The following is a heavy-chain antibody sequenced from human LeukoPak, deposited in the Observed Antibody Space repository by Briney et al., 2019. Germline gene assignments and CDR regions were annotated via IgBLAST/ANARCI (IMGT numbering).Heavy chain of an antibody. CDR3: ARAKYNWNYDPLENYYYMDV. CDR2: ISYTGTT. CDR1: GASIRNKF. J-gene: IGHJ6*03. D-gene: IGHD1-7*01. Sequence: PSETLSLTCDVSGASIRNKFWSWLRHPPGKALEWIGYISYTGTTNYNPSLQSRVTISVDTSKNQLSLKLTSMTAADTAVYYCARAKYNWNYDPLENYYYMDVWGKGTTVTVSS. V-gene: IGHV4-59*01.